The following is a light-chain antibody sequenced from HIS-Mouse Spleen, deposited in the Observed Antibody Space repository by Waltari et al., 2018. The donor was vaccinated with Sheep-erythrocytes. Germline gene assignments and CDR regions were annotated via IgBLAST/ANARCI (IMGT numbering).Light chain of an antibody. Sequence: EIVLTQSPATLSFSPGERATLSCRASQSVSSYLAWYQQKPGQAPRLLIYEASNRATGIPARFSGSGSGTDFTLTISSLEPEDFAVYYCQQRSNWPPYTFGQGTKLEIK. CDR1: QSVSSY. CDR3: QQRSNWPPYT. CDR2: EAS. J-gene: IGKJ2*01. V-gene: IGKV3-11*01.